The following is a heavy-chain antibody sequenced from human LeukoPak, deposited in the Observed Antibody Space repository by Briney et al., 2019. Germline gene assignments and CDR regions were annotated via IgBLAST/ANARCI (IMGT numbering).Heavy chain of an antibody. CDR2: ITSSSSYI. CDR3: ARGFSGYKKFDY. Sequence: GGSLRLSCAASGFTFSSYNMNWVRQAPGKGLEWVSSITSSSSYIYYADSVKGRFTISRDNAKNSLYLQMNSLRAEDTAVYYCARGFSGYKKFDYWGQGTLVTVSS. CDR1: GFTFSSYN. J-gene: IGHJ4*02. D-gene: IGHD3-22*01. V-gene: IGHV3-21*01.